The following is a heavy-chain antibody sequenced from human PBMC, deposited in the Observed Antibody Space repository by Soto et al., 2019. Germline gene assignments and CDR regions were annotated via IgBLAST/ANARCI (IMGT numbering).Heavy chain of an antibody. CDR1: GYSFTDYH. D-gene: IGHD2-8*01. V-gene: IGHV1-2*04. Sequence: ASVKVSCKASGYSFTDYHIHWVRQAPGQGLEWLGRINPKSGGTSTAQKFQGWVTMTTDTSISTASMELTRLTSDDTAIYYCARGDSTDCSNGVCSFFYPHDMDFWGQGTMLTVFS. CDR3: ARGDSTDCSNGVCSFFYPHDMDF. CDR2: INPKSGGT. J-gene: IGHJ6*02.